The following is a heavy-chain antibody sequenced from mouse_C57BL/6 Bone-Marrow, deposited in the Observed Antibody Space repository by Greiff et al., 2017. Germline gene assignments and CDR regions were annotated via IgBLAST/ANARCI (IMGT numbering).Heavy chain of an antibody. Sequence: QVTLKVSGPGLLQPSQTLSLTCSFSGFSLSTSGMGVGWIRQPSGMGLEWLAHTWWGDDKYYHPALTRPPTISKDTSNNQVFLKIANVDTADTATYYCARIAIYSYGYFDFWGKGTTLTVSS. J-gene: IGHJ2*01. CDR3: ARIAIYSYGYFDF. CDR1: GFSLSTSGMG. CDR2: TWWGDDK. D-gene: IGHD1-1*01. V-gene: IGHV8-8*01.